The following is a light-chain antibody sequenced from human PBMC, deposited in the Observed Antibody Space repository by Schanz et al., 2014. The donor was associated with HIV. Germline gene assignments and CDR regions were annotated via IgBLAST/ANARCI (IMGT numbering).Light chain of an antibody. CDR3: AAWGDSLDGWV. Sequence: QSVLTQPASVSGSPGQSITISCTGTSSDVGSYNLVSWYQHHPGKAPKLMIYEVSKRPSGVSDRFSGSKSGTSASLAISGLQSEDEADYYCAAWGDSLDGWVFGGGTKLTVL. CDR2: EVS. J-gene: IGLJ3*02. CDR1: SSDVGSYNL. V-gene: IGLV2-14*02.